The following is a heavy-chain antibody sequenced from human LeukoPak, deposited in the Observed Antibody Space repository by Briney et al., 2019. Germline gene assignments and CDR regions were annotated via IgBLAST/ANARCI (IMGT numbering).Heavy chain of an antibody. J-gene: IGHJ4*02. CDR2: INHSGST. CDR3: AGERGEEYSSGWYKRNYFDN. CDR1: GGSFSGYY. D-gene: IGHD6-19*01. V-gene: IGHV4-34*01. Sequence: SETLSLTCAVYGGSFSGYYWSWIRQPPGKGLEWIGEINHSGSTNYNPSLKSRVTISVDTSKNQFSLKLTSVTGADTAVYYCAGERGEEYSSGWYKRNYFDNWGQGIRVTVSS.